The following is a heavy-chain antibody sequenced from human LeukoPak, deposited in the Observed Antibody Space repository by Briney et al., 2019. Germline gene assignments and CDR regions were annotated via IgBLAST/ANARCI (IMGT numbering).Heavy chain of an antibody. J-gene: IGHJ4*02. CDR1: GGSFSGYY. CDR2: INHSGST. Sequence: SETLSLTCAVYGGSFSGYYWSWIRQPPGKGLEWIGEINHSGSTNYNPSLKSRVTISVDTSKNQFSLKLSSVTAADTAVYYCARGRGPRGGYYRSTIPFDYWGQGTLVTVSS. CDR3: ARGRGPRGGYYRSTIPFDY. D-gene: IGHD3-22*01. V-gene: IGHV4-34*01.